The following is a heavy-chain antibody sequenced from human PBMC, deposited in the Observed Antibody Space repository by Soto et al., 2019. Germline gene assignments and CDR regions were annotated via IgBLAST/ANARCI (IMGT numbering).Heavy chain of an antibody. CDR2: ISGSGGST. CDR1: GFTFSSYA. J-gene: IGHJ5*01. Sequence: GGSLRLSCAASGFTFSSYAMSWVRQAPGKGLEWVSAISGSGGSTYYADSVKGRFTISRDNSKNTLYLQMNSLRAEDTAVYYCAKESIVATIGPKWFDYWGQGTLVTVSS. V-gene: IGHV3-23*01. CDR3: AKESIVATIGPKWFDY. D-gene: IGHD5-12*01.